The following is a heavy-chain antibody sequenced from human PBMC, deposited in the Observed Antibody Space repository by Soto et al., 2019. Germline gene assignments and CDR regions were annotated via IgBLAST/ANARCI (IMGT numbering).Heavy chain of an antibody. CDR1: GGSISGSY. CDR2: VYYTGST. Sequence: SETLSLTCSVSGGSISGSYWSWIRQSPGKGLEWLGYVYYTGSTNYSPSLRSRVSISVDTSKNEFSLRLSSVTAADTAVYFCARSVAVPGAHIDYWGQGTQVTVT. D-gene: IGHD6-19*01. V-gene: IGHV4-59*01. CDR3: ARSVAVPGAHIDY. J-gene: IGHJ4*02.